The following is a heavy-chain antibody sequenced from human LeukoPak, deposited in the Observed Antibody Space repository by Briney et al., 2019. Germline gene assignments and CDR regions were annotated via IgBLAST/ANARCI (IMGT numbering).Heavy chain of an antibody. D-gene: IGHD7-27*01. J-gene: IGHJ4*02. Sequence: PGRSLRLSCAASGFTFDDYAMHWVRQAPGKGLEWVLGISWNSGSIGYADSVKGRFTISRDNAKNSLYLQMNSLRAEDTAVYHCGKLKGNWGKDYFDHWGQGTLVTVSS. CDR3: GKLKGNWGKDYFDH. V-gene: IGHV3-9*01. CDR2: ISWNSGSI. CDR1: GFTFDDYA.